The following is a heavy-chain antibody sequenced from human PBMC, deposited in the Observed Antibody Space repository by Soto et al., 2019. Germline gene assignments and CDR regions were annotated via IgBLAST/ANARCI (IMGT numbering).Heavy chain of an antibody. CDR3: ARARGGGLFDY. V-gene: IGHV4-31*03. D-gene: IGHD3-10*01. J-gene: IGHJ4*02. CDR1: GGSFSSGGYY. Sequence: QVQLQESGPGLVKPSQTLSLTCNVSGGSFSSGGYYWSWLRQHPGKGLEWIGYIYNSGSTYYNSSLKRRFTISLDTSKKQFSLNLISVTAADTAVYYFARARGGGLFDYWGQGTLVTVSS. CDR2: IYNSGST.